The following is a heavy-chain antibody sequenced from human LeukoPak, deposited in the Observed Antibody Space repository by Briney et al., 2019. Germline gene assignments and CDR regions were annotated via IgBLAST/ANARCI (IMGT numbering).Heavy chain of an antibody. D-gene: IGHD3-10*01. J-gene: IGHJ4*02. CDR1: GYSISSGYY. Sequence: PSETLSLTCAVSGYSISSGYYWDWIRQPPGKGLEWIGSIYHSESTYYNPSLKSRVTISVDTSKNQFSLNLSSVTAADTAVYYCARSRERNRFGELGYWGQGTLVTVSS. CDR3: ARSRERNRFGELGY. CDR2: IYHSEST. V-gene: IGHV4-38-2*01.